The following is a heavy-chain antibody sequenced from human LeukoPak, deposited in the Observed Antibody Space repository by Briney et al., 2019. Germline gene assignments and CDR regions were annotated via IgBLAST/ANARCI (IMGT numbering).Heavy chain of an antibody. CDR1: GFTFRSYG. V-gene: IGHV3-33*01. CDR2: IWYDGSNK. J-gene: IGHJ4*02. CDR3: ARQTDSSGWYNFDY. D-gene: IGHD6-19*01. Sequence: GGSLRLSCAASGFTFRSYGMHWVRQAPGKGLEWVAVIWYDGSNKYYADSAKGRFTISRDNSKNTLYLQMNSLRAEDTAVYYCARQTDSSGWYNFDYWGQGTLVTVSS.